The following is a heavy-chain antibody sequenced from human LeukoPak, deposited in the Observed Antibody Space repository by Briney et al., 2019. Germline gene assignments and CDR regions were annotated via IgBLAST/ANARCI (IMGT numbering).Heavy chain of an antibody. Sequence: PGGSLRLSCAASGFTFRSYAMSWIRQAPGKGLEWVSAISGSGGSTYYADSVKGRFTISRDNSKNTLYLQMNSLRAEDTAVYYCAKVSYYDILTGPTDYWGQGTLVTVSS. CDR2: ISGSGGST. CDR1: GFTFRSYA. D-gene: IGHD3-9*01. CDR3: AKVSYYDILTGPTDY. J-gene: IGHJ4*02. V-gene: IGHV3-23*01.